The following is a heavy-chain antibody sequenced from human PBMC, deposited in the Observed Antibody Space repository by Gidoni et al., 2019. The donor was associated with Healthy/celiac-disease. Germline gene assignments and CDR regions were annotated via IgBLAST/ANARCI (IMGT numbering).Heavy chain of an antibody. Sequence: QLQLQESGPGLVKPSETLSLTCTVSGGSISSSSYYWGWIRQPPGKGLAWIGSIYYSGSTYYNPSLKSRVTISVDTSKNQFSLKLSSVTAADTAVYYCASLGSSGWFDWGQGTLVTVSS. CDR1: GGSISSSSYY. J-gene: IGHJ4*02. V-gene: IGHV4-39*01. CDR3: ASLGSSGWFD. D-gene: IGHD6-19*01. CDR2: IYYSGST.